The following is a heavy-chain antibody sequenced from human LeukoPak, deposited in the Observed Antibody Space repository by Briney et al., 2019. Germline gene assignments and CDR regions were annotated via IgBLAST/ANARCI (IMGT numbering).Heavy chain of an antibody. Sequence: PSETLSLTCTVSGGSISSYYWSWIRQPAGKGLEWIGRIYTSGSTNYNPSLKSRVTMSVDTSKNQLSLKLSSVTAADTAVYYCARAQDDGYNSYYYGMDVWGQGTTVAVSS. V-gene: IGHV4-4*07. CDR3: ARAQDDGYNSYYYGMDV. D-gene: IGHD5-24*01. CDR1: GGSISSYY. CDR2: IYTSGST. J-gene: IGHJ6*02.